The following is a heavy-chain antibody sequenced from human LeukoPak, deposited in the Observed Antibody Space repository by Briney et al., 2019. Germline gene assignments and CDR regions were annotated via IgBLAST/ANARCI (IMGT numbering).Heavy chain of an antibody. D-gene: IGHD3-10*01. V-gene: IGHV1-69*04. J-gene: IGHJ5*02. CDR3: ARDPWFGELGPPP. CDR1: GGTFSSYA. Sequence: GASVKVSCKASGGTFSSYAISWVRQAPGQGLEWMGRIIPILGIANYAQKFQGRVTITADKSTSTAYMELSSLRSEDTAVYYCARDPWFGELGPPPWGQGTLVTVSS. CDR2: IIPILGIA.